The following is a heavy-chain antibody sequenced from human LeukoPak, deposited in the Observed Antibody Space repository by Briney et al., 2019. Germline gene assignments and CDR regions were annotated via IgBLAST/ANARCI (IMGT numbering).Heavy chain of an antibody. V-gene: IGHV4-34*01. CDR3: ARYYSGSYDY. Sequence: SETLSLTCAVYGGSFSGYYWSWIRQPPGKGLEWIGEINHSGSTNYNPSLKSRVTISVDTSKSQFSLKLSSVTAADTAVYYCARYYSGSYDYWGQGTLVTVSS. D-gene: IGHD1-26*01. CDR1: GGSFSGYY. J-gene: IGHJ4*02. CDR2: INHSGST.